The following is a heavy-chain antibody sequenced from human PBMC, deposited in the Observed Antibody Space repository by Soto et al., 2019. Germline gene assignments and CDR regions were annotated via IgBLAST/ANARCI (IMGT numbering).Heavy chain of an antibody. V-gene: IGHV1-3*05. Sequence: QVQLVQSGAEEKKPGASVKVSCKASGYSFTSYAMHWVRQAPGQRLEWMGWINAGNGNTKSSQKFQGRVTITRDTSASTAYMELSSLRSEDTAMYYCARSVAVPAACDYWGQGTLVTVSS. CDR1: GYSFTSYA. D-gene: IGHD6-19*01. CDR2: INAGNGNT. CDR3: ARSVAVPAACDY. J-gene: IGHJ4*02.